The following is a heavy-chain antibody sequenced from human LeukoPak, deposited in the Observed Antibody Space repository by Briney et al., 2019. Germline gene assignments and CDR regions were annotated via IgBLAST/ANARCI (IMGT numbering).Heavy chain of an antibody. D-gene: IGHD2-15*01. CDR3: ARARRGYRSGGSCYVSGDFDY. CDR2: MSSSGSTI. V-gene: IGHV3-48*03. J-gene: IGHJ4*02. CDR1: GFTFSSYE. Sequence: GGSLRLSCAASGFTFSSYEMNWVRQAPGKGLEWVSYMSSSGSTIYYADSVKGRFTISRDNAKNSLYLQMNSLSAEDTAVYYCARARRGYRSGGSCYVSGDFDYWVQGTLVTVSS.